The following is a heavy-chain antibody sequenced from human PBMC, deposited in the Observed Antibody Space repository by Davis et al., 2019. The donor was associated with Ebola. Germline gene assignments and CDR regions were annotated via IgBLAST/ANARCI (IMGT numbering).Heavy chain of an antibody. V-gene: IGHV3-23*01. D-gene: IGHD3-22*01. CDR1: GFTFSTYA. CDR2: TSGSGSNT. CDR3: AKTQTISKSGGYYSPFDY. J-gene: IGHJ4*02. Sequence: GESLKISCAASGFTFSTYAMSWVRQAPGRGLEWVSGTSGSGSNTYYADSVKGRFTISRDNSKNTLYLQMNSLGAADTAVYYCAKTQTISKSGGYYSPFDYWGQGTLVTVSS.